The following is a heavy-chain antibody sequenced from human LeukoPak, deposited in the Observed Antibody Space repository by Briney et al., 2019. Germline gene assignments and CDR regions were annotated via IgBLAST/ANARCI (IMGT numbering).Heavy chain of an antibody. CDR2: IRYDGNNK. J-gene: IGHJ4*02. Sequence: GGSLRLSCAASGFTFSTYGMNWVRQAPGKGLEWVAFIRYDGNNKYYADSVKGRFTISRDNSKNTVYLQMNSLRAEDTAVYYCANVNAMSTGYWGQGTLVTVSS. CDR3: ANVNAMSTGY. D-gene: IGHD2-2*01. CDR1: GFTFSTYG. V-gene: IGHV3-30*02.